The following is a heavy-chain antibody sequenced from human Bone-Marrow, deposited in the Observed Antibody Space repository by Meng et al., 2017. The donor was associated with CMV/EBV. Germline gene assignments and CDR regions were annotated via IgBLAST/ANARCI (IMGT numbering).Heavy chain of an antibody. CDR3: ARDLLSGGYFSSTSCSNWFDP. D-gene: IGHD2-2*01. CDR1: GFTFSSYS. Sequence: GGSLRLSCAASGFTFSSYSMNWVRQAPGKGLEWVSYISSSSSTIYYADSVKGRFTISRDNAKSSLYLQMNSLRAEDTAVYYCARDLLSGGYFSSTSCSNWFDPCGQGTLVTVSS. J-gene: IGHJ5*02. CDR2: ISSSSSTI. V-gene: IGHV3-48*04.